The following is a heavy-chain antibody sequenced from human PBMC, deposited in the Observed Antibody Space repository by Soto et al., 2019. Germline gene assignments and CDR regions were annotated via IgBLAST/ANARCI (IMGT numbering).Heavy chain of an antibody. CDR3: ARGRGHRSSGYYYYGMDV. V-gene: IGHV3-30-3*01. J-gene: IGHJ6*02. CDR2: ISYDGSNK. D-gene: IGHD1-26*01. CDR1: GFTFSSYA. Sequence: GGSLRLSCAASGFTFSSYAMHWVCQAPGKGLEWVAVISYDGSNKYYADSVKGRFTISRDNSKNTLYLQMNSLRAEDTAVYYCARGRGHRSSGYYYYGMDVWGQGTTVTVSS.